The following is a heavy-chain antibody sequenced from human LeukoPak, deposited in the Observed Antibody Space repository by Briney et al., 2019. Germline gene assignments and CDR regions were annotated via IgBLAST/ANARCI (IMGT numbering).Heavy chain of an antibody. CDR3: ARDGRYSGYDRGMDV. CDR1: GFTFSSYD. J-gene: IGHJ6*02. CDR2: IGTAGDT. D-gene: IGHD5-12*01. V-gene: IGHV3-13*01. Sequence: GGSLRLSCAASGFTFSSYDMHWVRQATGKGLEWVSAIGTAGDTYYLGSVKGRFTISRENAKNSLYLQMNSLRAGDTAVYYCARDGRYSGYDRGMDVWGQGTTVTVSS.